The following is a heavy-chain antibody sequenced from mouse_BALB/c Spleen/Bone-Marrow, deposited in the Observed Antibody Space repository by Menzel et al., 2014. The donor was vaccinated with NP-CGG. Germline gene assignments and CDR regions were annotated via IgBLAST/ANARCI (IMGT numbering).Heavy chain of an antibody. CDR3: TRGGNWDDFDY. V-gene: IGHV5-17*02. CDR1: GFTFSSFG. J-gene: IGHJ2*01. CDR2: ISSGSSTI. Sequence: EVKLVESGGGLVQPGGSRKLSCAASGFTFSSFGMHWVRPAPEKGLEWVAYISSGSSTIFYADTLKGRFTVSRDNPKNTLFLQMTSLRSEDTAMYYCTRGGNWDDFDYWGQGTTLTVSS. D-gene: IGHD4-1*01.